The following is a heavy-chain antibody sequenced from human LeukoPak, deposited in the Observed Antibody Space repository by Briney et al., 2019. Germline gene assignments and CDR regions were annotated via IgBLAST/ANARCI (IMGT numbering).Heavy chain of an antibody. CDR2: ISGSDGST. Sequence: SGGSLRLSCAASGFTFSSYAMSWVRQAPGKGLEWVSVISGSDGSTHYADSVKGRFTISRDNSKNTLYLQMNSLRAEDTAVYYCAEDKKYYDSSGSPYYYYGMDVWGQGTTVTVSS. D-gene: IGHD3-22*01. J-gene: IGHJ6*02. V-gene: IGHV3-23*01. CDR1: GFTFSSYA. CDR3: AEDKKYYDSSGSPYYYYGMDV.